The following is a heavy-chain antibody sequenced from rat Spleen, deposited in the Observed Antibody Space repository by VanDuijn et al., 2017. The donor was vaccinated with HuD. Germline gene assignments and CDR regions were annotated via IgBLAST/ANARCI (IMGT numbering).Heavy chain of an antibody. D-gene: IGHD1-11*01. CDR1: GFTLNNYW. J-gene: IGHJ2*01. CDR2: ITNTGRST. V-gene: IGHV5-31*01. CDR3: ARHPYGGYFDY. Sequence: EVQLVESGGGLVQPGRSLKLSCVASGFTLNNYWMTWIRQAPGKGLEWVASITNTGRSTYYPDSVRGRFTISRDNAKTTLYLQMDSLRSEDTATYYCARHPYGGYFDYWGQGVMVTVSA.